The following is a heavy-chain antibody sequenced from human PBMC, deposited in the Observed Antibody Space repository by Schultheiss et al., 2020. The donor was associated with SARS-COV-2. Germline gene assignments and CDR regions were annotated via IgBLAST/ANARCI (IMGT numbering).Heavy chain of an antibody. CDR3: ARHPANSYYFDY. CDR1: GFTFDDYA. D-gene: IGHD1-7*01. J-gene: IGHJ4*02. V-gene: IGHV3-23*01. Sequence: GGSLRLSCAASGFTFDDYAMHWVRQAPGKGLEWVSGISGSGGSTYYADSVKGRFTISRDKAKNSLYLQMNSLRAEDTAVYYCARHPANSYYFDYWGQGTLVTVLL. CDR2: ISGSGGST.